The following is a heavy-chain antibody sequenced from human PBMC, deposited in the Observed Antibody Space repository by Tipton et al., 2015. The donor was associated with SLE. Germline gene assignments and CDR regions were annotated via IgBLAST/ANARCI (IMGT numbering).Heavy chain of an antibody. D-gene: IGHD2-15*01. V-gene: IGHV4-59*11. CDR1: GVSIRGHY. J-gene: IGHJ4*02. Sequence: TLSLTCTVSGVSIRGHYWGWIRQSPGKGLEWIGSIYYRGSTNYKPSLKSRVTMSVDTSKNHISLNLTSVTAADSAVYYCARGLGGGRGYWGQGTLVTVSS. CDR2: IYYRGST. CDR3: ARGLGGGRGY.